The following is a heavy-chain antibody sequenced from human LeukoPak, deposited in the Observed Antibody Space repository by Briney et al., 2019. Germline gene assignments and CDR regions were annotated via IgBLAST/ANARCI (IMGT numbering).Heavy chain of an antibody. V-gene: IGHV1-18*01. D-gene: IGHD3-22*01. CDR2: ISACNGNT. CDR1: GYTFTSYG. Sequence: SVKVSCKASGYTFTSYGISWVRQAPGQGLEWMGWISACNGNTNYAQKLQGRVTMTTDTSTSTAYMELRSLRSDDTAVYYCAATYYYDSSGYWDYYYYMDVWGKGTTVTVSS. J-gene: IGHJ6*03. CDR3: AATYYYDSSGYWDYYYYMDV.